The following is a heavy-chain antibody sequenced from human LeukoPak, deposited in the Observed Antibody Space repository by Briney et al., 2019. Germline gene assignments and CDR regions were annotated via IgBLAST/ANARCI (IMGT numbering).Heavy chain of an antibody. CDR1: GFTFSSYS. V-gene: IGHV3-21*01. D-gene: IGHD3-16*01. CDR2: ISSSSYI. CDR3: ARELWGSHDY. J-gene: IGHJ4*02. Sequence: GGSLRLSCAASGFTFSSYSMNWVRQAPGKGLEWVSSISSSSYIYYADSVKGRFTISRDNAKNSLYLQMNGLRAEDTAVYYCARELWGSHDYWGQGTLVTVSS.